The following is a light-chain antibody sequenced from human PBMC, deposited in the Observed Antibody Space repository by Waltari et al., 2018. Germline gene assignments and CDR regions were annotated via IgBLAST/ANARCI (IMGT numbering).Light chain of an antibody. Sequence: QSALTQPAAVSESPGQSITISCTGTSSDVGAQNYVSWYQQHPGEAPKLMIYDVNKRPSGTSNRFSCSKSGNTASLSISGLQAEDEADYYGSSYTSTNTYVFGSGTKVTVL. CDR2: DVN. V-gene: IGLV2-14*03. J-gene: IGLJ1*01. CDR1: SSDVGAQNY. CDR3: SSYTSTNTYV.